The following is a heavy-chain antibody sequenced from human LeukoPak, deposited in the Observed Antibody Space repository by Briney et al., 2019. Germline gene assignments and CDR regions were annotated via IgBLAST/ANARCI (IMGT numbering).Heavy chain of an antibody. J-gene: IGHJ4*02. D-gene: IGHD3-3*01. CDR3: ATDRGWRTSGYYLYYFEH. CDR1: GFIFTNYF. V-gene: IGHV3-7*01. Sequence: GGSLRLSCAASGFIFTNYFMSWVRQAPGKGLEWVASIKRDGSEKYYVDSVRGRFTISRDNTKNSLYLQMSSLRAEDTAVYYCATDRGWRTSGYYLYYFEHWGQGTLVTFSS. CDR2: IKRDGSEK.